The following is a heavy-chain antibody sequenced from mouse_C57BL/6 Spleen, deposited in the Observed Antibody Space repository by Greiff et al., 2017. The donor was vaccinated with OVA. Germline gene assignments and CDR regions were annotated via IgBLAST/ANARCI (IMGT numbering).Heavy chain of an antibody. CDR1: GYTFTSYW. J-gene: IGHJ2*01. CDR2: IYPGSGST. Sequence: VQLQQPGAELVKPGASVKMSCKASGYTFTSYWITWVKQRPGQGLEWIGDIYPGSGSTNYNEKFKSKATLTVDTSSSTAYMQLSSLTSEDSAVYYCARREDYDGDYFDYWGQGTTLTVSS. CDR3: ARREDYDGDYFDY. D-gene: IGHD2-4*01. V-gene: IGHV1-55*01.